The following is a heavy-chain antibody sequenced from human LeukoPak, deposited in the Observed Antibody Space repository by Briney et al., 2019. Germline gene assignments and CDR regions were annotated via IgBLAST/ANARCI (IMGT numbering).Heavy chain of an antibody. CDR3: ARVSAAGSYYYYYMDV. CDR1: GGSISSYY. Sequence: PSETLSLTCTVSGGSISSYYWSWIRQPAGKGLEWIGRIYTSGSTNYNPSLKSRVTMSVDTSKNQFPLKLSSVTAADTAVYYCARVSAAGSYYYYYMDVWGKGTTVTVSS. J-gene: IGHJ6*03. CDR2: IYTSGST. D-gene: IGHD6-13*01. V-gene: IGHV4-4*07.